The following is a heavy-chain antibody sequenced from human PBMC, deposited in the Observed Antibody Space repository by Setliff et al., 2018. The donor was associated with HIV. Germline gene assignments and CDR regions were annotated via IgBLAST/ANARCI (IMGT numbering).Heavy chain of an antibody. CDR1: GGSTSSSSYY. D-gene: IGHD3-22*01. Sequence: SETLSLTCTVSGGSTSSSSYYWGWIRQPPGKGLEWIGSIYYSWSTYYNPSLKSRVTISVDTSKNQFSLKLSSVTAADTAVYYCARRGITMIVVGSDAFDIWGQGTMVTVSS. V-gene: IGHV4-39*01. J-gene: IGHJ3*02. CDR3: ARRGITMIVVGSDAFDI. CDR2: IYYSWST.